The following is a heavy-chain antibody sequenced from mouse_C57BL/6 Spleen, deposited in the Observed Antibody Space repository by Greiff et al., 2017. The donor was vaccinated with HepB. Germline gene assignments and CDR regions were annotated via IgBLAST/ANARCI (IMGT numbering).Heavy chain of an antibody. Sequence: VQLQQSGPELVKPGASVKISCKASGYTFTDYYMNWVKQSHGKSLEWIGDINPNNGGTSYNQKFKGKATLTVDKSSSTAYMELRSLTSEDSAVYYCARHYGNYVWYFDVWGTGTTVTVSS. CDR1: GYTFTDYY. V-gene: IGHV1-26*01. CDR3: ARHYGNYVWYFDV. D-gene: IGHD2-1*01. CDR2: INPNNGGT. J-gene: IGHJ1*03.